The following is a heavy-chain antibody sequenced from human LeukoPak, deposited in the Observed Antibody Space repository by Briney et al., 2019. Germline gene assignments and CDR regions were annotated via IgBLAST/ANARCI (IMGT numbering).Heavy chain of an antibody. CDR1: GSSIISASYY. D-gene: IGHD4-17*01. J-gene: IGHJ4*02. CDR3: ARDQRDYAFDY. V-gene: IGHV4-39*07. CDR2: IYYVGQT. Sequence: SETLSLTCTVSGSSIISASYYWGWIRQSPGGGLEWLGSIYYVGQTDYKSSLKSRLTMSVDTSRNQFSLKLNSVTAADTAVYYCARDQRDYAFDYWGQGTLVTVSS.